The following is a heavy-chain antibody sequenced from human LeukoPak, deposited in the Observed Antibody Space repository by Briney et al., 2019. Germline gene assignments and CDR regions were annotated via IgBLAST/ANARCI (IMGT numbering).Heavy chain of an antibody. J-gene: IGHJ4*02. CDR1: GGSLTSYS. V-gene: IGHV4-4*07. CDR3: ARDHDSSGSFVSVY. D-gene: IGHD6-19*01. Sequence: SETLSLTCTVSGGSLTSYSCSWIRQPAAKGLEWIGRLYPSGSTTYNPSLESRVTISVDKSKNQVSLRLTSVTAADTAVYYCARDHDSSGSFVSVYWGQGTLVTVSS. CDR2: LYPSGST.